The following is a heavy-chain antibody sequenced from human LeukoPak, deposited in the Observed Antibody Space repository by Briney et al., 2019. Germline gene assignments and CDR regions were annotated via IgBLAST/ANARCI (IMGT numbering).Heavy chain of an antibody. Sequence: GGSLRLSCAASGFIFSNYGMHWVRQAPGEGLEWVAVIWYDGSKKYYADSGKGRFTISRDDSKNTLYLQMNSLRAEDTAVYYCARVYSSGWADFDYWGQRTLVTVSS. CDR2: IWYDGSKK. CDR3: ARVYSSGWADFDY. D-gene: IGHD6-19*01. V-gene: IGHV3-33*01. J-gene: IGHJ4*02. CDR1: GFIFSNYG.